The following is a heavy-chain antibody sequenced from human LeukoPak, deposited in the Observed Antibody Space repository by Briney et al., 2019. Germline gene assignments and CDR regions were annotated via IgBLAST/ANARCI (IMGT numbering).Heavy chain of an antibody. V-gene: IGHV4-31*03. J-gene: IGHJ3*02. CDR2: IYYSGST. CDR3: ARVVWSRLRYFDQRDRDAFDI. CDR1: GGSISSGGYY. Sequence: PSETLSLTCTVSGGSISSGGYYWSRLRQHPGKGLEWIGYIYYSGSTYYNPSLKSRVTISVDTSKNQFSLKLSSVTAADTAVYYCARVVWSRLRYFDQRDRDAFDIWGQGTMVTVSS. D-gene: IGHD3-9*01.